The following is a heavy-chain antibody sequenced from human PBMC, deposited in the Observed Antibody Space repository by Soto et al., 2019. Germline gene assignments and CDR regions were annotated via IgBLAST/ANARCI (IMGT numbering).Heavy chain of an antibody. D-gene: IGHD3-3*01. V-gene: IGHV1-8*01. J-gene: IGHJ4*02. CDR2: MNPNSGNT. Sequence: QVQLVQSGAEVKKPGASVKVSCKASGYTFTSYDINWVRQATGQGLEWMGWMNPNSGNTGYAQKFQGRVTMTRNTSISTAYMELSSLTSEDTAVYYCARMGRITIFGVVIEDDYWGQGTLVTVSS. CDR3: ARMGRITIFGVVIEDDY. CDR1: GYTFTSYD.